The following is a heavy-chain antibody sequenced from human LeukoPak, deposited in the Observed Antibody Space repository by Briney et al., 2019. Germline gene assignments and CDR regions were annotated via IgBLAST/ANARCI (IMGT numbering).Heavy chain of an antibody. Sequence: SETLTLTCTVSGASFSSSTYYWGWIPQPPGQGLEWIGSIYYSGSTYYNPSLKSRVTMSVDTSKNQLSLKLSSVTAADTAVYYCARHAGGISATGTRPFDYWGQGTLVTVSS. J-gene: IGHJ4*02. D-gene: IGHD6-13*01. V-gene: IGHV4-39*01. CDR3: ARHAGGISATGTRPFDY. CDR2: IYYSGST. CDR1: GASFSSSTYY.